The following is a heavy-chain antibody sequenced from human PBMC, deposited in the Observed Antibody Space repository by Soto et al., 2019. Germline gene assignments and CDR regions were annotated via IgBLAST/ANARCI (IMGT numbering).Heavy chain of an antibody. CDR1: GFTFSSYA. CDR3: ATISMSPSRKDPDY. CDR2: ISGSGGST. D-gene: IGHD3-9*01. J-gene: IGHJ4*02. V-gene: IGHV3-23*01. Sequence: PGGSLRLSCAASGFTFSSYAMSWVRQAPGKGLEWVSAISGSGGSTYYADSVKGRFTISRDNSKNTLYLQMNSLRAEDTAVYYCATISMSPSRKDPDYWGQGTLVTVSS.